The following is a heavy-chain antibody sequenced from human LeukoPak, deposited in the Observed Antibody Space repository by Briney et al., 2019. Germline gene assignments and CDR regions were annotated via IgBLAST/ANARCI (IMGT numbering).Heavy chain of an antibody. CDR3: ARRGYGYYFDY. CDR1: GGSVSSGSYY. J-gene: IGHJ4*02. CDR2: IYYSGST. V-gene: IGHV4-61*01. D-gene: IGHD5-18*01. Sequence: SETLSLTCTVSGGSVSSGSYYWSWIRQPPGKGLEWIGYIYYSGSTNYNPSLKSRVTMSVDTSKNQFSLKVSSVTAADTAVYYCARRGYGYYFDYWGQGTLVTVSS.